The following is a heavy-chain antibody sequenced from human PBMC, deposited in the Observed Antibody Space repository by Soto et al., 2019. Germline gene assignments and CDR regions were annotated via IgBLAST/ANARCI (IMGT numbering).Heavy chain of an antibody. J-gene: IGHJ6*03. CDR2: IYYSGST. V-gene: IGHV4-39*01. D-gene: IGHD2-2*01. CDR1: GGSISSSSYY. Sequence: PSETRSLTCTVSGGSISSSSYYWGWIRQPPGKGLEWIGSIYYSGSTYYNPSLKSRVTISVDTSKNQFSLKLSSVTAADTAVYYCARHGEEGYCSSTSCYPPPTYYYMDVWGKGTTVTVSS. CDR3: ARHGEEGYCSSTSCYPPPTYYYMDV.